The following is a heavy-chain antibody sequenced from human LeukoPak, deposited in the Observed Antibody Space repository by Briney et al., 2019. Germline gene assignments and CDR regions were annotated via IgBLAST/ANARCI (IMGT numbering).Heavy chain of an antibody. J-gene: IGHJ5*02. CDR2: INHSGST. D-gene: IGHD3-3*01. CDR1: GGSFSGYY. Sequence: SETLSLTCAVYGGSFSGYYWSWIRQPPGKGLEWIGEINHSGSTNYNPSLKGRVTISVDTSKNQFSLKLSSVTAADTAVYYCARVGYDFWSGPNWFDPWGQGTLVTVSS. V-gene: IGHV4-34*01. CDR3: ARVGYDFWSGPNWFDP.